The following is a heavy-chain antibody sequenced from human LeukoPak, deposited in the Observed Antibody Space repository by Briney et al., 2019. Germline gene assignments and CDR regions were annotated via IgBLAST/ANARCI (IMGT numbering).Heavy chain of an antibody. CDR1: GYSISSGYY. D-gene: IGHD3-22*01. CDR3: ARNRPYDSSGYYSGDYYYYYMDV. CDR2: IYHSGST. V-gene: IGHV4-38-2*01. Sequence: SETLSLTCAVSGYSISSGYYWGWIRQPPGKGLEWIGSIYHSGSTYYNPSLKSRVTISVDTSKNQFFLKLSSVTAADTAVYYCARNRPYDSSGYYSGDYYYYYMDVWGKGTTVTVSS. J-gene: IGHJ6*03.